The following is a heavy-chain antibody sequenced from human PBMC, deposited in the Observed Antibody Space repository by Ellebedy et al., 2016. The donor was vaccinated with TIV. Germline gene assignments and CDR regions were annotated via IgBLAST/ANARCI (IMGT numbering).Heavy chain of an antibody. Sequence: PGGSLRLSCVGSGFIFSSYWMHWVRQAPGKGLEWVSRITSDGRDATHADPVKGRFTISRDNTKNTLYLQMNSLRAEDTALYYCVRVFYGSGSPLQHWGPGTLVSVSS. CDR2: ITSDGRDA. J-gene: IGHJ1*01. CDR3: VRVFYGSGSPLQH. D-gene: IGHD3-10*01. CDR1: GFIFSSYW. V-gene: IGHV3-74*01.